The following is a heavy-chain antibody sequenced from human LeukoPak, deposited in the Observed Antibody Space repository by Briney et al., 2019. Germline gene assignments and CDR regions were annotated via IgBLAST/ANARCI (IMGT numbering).Heavy chain of an antibody. CDR1: GFTFSSYA. CDR3: ARDCIVGATYFDY. J-gene: IGHJ4*02. CDR2: ISYDGSNK. D-gene: IGHD1-26*01. V-gene: IGHV3-30-3*01. Sequence: GGSPRLSCAASGFTFSSYAMHWVRQAPGKGLEWVAVISYDGSNKYYADSVKGRFTISRDNSKNTLYLQMNSLRAEDTAVYYCARDCIVGATYFDYWGQGTLVTVSS.